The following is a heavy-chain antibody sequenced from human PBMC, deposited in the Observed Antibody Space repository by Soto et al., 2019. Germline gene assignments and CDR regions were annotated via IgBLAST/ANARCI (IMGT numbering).Heavy chain of an antibody. CDR3: AKGFIRDCGGDCTVDT. V-gene: IGHV3-23*01. D-gene: IGHD2-21*02. CDR1: GFTFSSYT. CDR2: ISATGGST. J-gene: IGHJ5*02. Sequence: PGGSLRLSCAASGFTFSSYTMSWVRQAPRKGLEWVSGISATGGSTYYADSVKGRFTFSRDNSKNTLYLQMNSLRAEDTAVYYCAKGFIRDCGGDCTVDTWGQGTLVTVSS.